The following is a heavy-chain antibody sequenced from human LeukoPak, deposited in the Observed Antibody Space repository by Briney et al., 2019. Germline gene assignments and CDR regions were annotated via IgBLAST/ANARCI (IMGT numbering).Heavy chain of an antibody. Sequence: GASVKVSCKASGYTFTSYAMNWVRQAPGQGLEWMGWINTNTGNPTYAQGFTGRFVFSLDTSVSTAYLQISSLKAEDTAVYYCAREWGRSRHYGMDVWGQGTTVTVSS. CDR3: AREWGRSRHYGMDV. CDR1: GYTFTSYA. D-gene: IGHD3-16*01. CDR2: INTNTGNP. V-gene: IGHV7-4-1*02. J-gene: IGHJ6*02.